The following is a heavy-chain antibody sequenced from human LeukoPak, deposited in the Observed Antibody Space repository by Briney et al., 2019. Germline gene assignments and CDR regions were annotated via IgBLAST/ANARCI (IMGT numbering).Heavy chain of an antibody. CDR1: GYSFTSYW. V-gene: IGHV5-51*01. Sequence: GESLKISCKASGYSFTSYWIGWVRHMPGKGLEWMGIIDPSDSETRYTPSFQGQVAISVDKSLTTAYLQWNSLKASDTAMYYCARQTAMGRSGDYWGQGTLVTVSS. D-gene: IGHD7-27*01. J-gene: IGHJ4*02. CDR2: IDPSDSET. CDR3: ARQTAMGRSGDY.